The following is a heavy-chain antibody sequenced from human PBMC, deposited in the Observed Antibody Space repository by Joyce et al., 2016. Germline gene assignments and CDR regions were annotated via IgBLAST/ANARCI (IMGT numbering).Heavy chain of an antibody. J-gene: IGHJ5*02. V-gene: IGHV4-39*01. CDR3: ARSTVGSILGRIAPRFDP. Sequence: QLQLQESGPGLVKPSETLSLTCSVSGGSNSRSSYYWGWIRQSPGKGLEWIGTLYLNGSTYYNPSLKSRVTISVDTSKNQFSLTLTSVTAADTAVYYCARSTVGSILGRIAPRFDPWGQGTLVTVSS. D-gene: IGHD3-16*01. CDR2: LYLNGST. CDR1: GGSNSRSSYY.